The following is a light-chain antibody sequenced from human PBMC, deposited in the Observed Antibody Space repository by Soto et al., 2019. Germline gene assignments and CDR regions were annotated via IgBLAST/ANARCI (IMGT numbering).Light chain of an antibody. CDR3: SSYTSSSTLI. CDR1: RSDVGDYYY. Sequence: QTALTPPAPTIGSHGGGVTILRARTRSDVGDYYYVSWYQQHPGKAPKLLIYGVTDRPSGVSHRFSGSRSDSTASLTISGLQAEDEADYYCSSYTSSSTLIFGGWTKVTVL. J-gene: IGLJ2*01. CDR2: GVT. V-gene: IGLV2-14*01.